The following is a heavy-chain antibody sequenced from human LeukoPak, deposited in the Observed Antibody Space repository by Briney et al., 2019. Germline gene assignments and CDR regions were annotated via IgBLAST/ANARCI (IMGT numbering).Heavy chain of an antibody. J-gene: IGHJ4*02. CDR3: AREKIGYCSGGSCQGIFDY. CDR1: GGSISSYY. Sequence: SETLSLTCTVSGGSISSYYWSWIRQHPGKGLEWIGYIYYSGSTYYNPSLKSRVTISVDTSKNQFSLKLSSVTAADTAVYYCAREKIGYCSGGSCQGIFDYWGQGTLVTVSS. CDR2: IYYSGST. D-gene: IGHD2-15*01. V-gene: IGHV4-59*06.